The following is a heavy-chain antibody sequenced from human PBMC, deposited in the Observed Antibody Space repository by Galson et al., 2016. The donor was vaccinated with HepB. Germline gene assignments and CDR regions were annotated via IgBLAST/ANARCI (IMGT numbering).Heavy chain of an antibody. V-gene: IGHV1-8*01. CDR3: ARGLHRCGSGCYVYDI. D-gene: IGHD3-10*01. CDR1: GYTFISYD. Sequence: SVKVSCKASGYTFISYDINWVRQATGQGLEWMGWMNPNSGNTGYAQKFQGRVTMTRNTSISTAYMELSSLRSEDTAVYYCARGLHRCGSGCYVYDIWGQGSMVTVSS. J-gene: IGHJ3*02. CDR2: MNPNSGNT.